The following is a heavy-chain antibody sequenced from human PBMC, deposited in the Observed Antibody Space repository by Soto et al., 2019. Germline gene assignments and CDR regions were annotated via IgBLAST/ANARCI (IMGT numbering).Heavy chain of an antibody. J-gene: IGHJ4*02. CDR1: GYTFTSYG. CDR3: AREYEFAPTDY. CDR2: ISAYNGNA. Sequence: ASVKVSCKASGYTFTSYGISWVRQAPGQGLEWMGWISAYNGNANYAQRLQGRVTMTTDTSTSTAYMELRSLRSDDTAVYYCAREYEFAPTDYWGQGTLVTVSS. D-gene: IGHD3-3*01. V-gene: IGHV1-18*01.